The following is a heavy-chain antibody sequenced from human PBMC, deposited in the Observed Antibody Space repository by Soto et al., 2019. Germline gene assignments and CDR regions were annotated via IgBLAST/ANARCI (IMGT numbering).Heavy chain of an antibody. CDR2: ISGSGGST. CDR1: GFTFSSYA. V-gene: IGHV3-23*01. CDR3: ANSYQHMNYGDSLDY. Sequence: PWGSLRLSCAASGFTFSSYAMSWVRQAPGKGLEWVSAISGSGGSTYYADSVKGRFTISRDNSKNTLYLQMNSLRAEDTAVYYCANSYQHMNYGDSLDYWGQGTLVTVSS. D-gene: IGHD4-17*01. J-gene: IGHJ4*02.